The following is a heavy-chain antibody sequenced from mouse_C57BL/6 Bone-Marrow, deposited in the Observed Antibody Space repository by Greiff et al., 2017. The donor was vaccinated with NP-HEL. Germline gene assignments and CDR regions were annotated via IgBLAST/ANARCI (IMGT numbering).Heavy chain of an antibody. CDR3: ARLSLHYFDY. CDR2: INPSTGGT. D-gene: IGHD2-1*01. J-gene: IGHJ2*01. CDR1: GYSFTGYY. Sequence: VQLQQSGPELVKPGASVKISCKASGYSFTGYYMNWVKQSPEKSLEWIGEINPSTGGTTYNQKFKAKATLTVDKSSSTAYMQLKSLTSEDSAVYYCARLSLHYFDYWGQGTTPTVSS. V-gene: IGHV1-42*01.